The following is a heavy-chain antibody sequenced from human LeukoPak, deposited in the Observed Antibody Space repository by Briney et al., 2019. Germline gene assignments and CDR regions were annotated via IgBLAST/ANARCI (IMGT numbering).Heavy chain of an antibody. CDR2: IYSGGST. Sequence: GGSLRLSCAASGFTFSDYYMSWIRQAPGKGLEWVSVIYSGGSTYYADSVKGRFTISRDNSKNTLYLQMNSLRAEDTAVYYCAALATFAYWGQGTLVTVSS. J-gene: IGHJ4*02. CDR3: AALATFAY. CDR1: GFTFSDYY. D-gene: IGHD5-12*01. V-gene: IGHV3-53*01.